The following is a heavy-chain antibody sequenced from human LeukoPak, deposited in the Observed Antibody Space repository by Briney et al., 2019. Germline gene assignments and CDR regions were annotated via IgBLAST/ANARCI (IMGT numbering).Heavy chain of an antibody. J-gene: IGHJ4*02. Sequence: GGSLRLSCAASGFTFSSYGMHWVRQAPGKGLEWVAVIWYDGSNKYYADSVKGRFTISRDNSKNTLDLQMNSLRAEDTAVYYCARDRSYDFWSGYSTPNYWGQGTLVTVSS. D-gene: IGHD3-3*01. CDR2: IWYDGSNK. CDR3: ARDRSYDFWSGYSTPNY. CDR1: GFTFSSYG. V-gene: IGHV3-33*01.